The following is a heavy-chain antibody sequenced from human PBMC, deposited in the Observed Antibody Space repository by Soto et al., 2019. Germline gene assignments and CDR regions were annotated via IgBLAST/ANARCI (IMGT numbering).Heavy chain of an antibody. CDR1: GYNLAIYA. J-gene: IGHJ1*01. CDR2: INPANGNT. Sequence: ASVKVSCKASGYNLAIYAIHWVRQAPGQRLEWMGWINPANGNTKYSQQFQGRVTITRDTSASTLYMELSSLTSEDTAVYYCATSVVVITTHRIPPAEYFQHWG. V-gene: IGHV1-3*01. CDR3: ATSVVVITTHRIPPAEYFQH. D-gene: IGHD3-22*01.